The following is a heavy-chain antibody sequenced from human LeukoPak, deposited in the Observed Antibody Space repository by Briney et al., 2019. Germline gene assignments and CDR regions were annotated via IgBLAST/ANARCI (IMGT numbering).Heavy chain of an antibody. D-gene: IGHD2-2*01. J-gene: IGHJ6*03. CDR2: INHSGST. CDR1: GGSFSGYY. V-gene: IGHV4-34*01. CDR3: ARGKGEIVVVPGRSPFKYHYYMDV. Sequence: SETLSLTCAVYGGSFSGYYWSWIRQPPGKGLEWIGEINHSGSTNYNPSLKSRVTISVDTSKNQFSLKLNSVTAADTAVYYCARGKGEIVVVPGRSPFKYHYYMDVWGKGTTVTVSS.